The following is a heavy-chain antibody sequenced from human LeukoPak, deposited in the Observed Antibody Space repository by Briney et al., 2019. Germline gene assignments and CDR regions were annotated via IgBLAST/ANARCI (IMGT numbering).Heavy chain of an antibody. CDR3: ARNGGNSDVDY. D-gene: IGHD4-23*01. CDR2: INHSGST. CDR1: GGSFSGYY. J-gene: IGHJ4*02. V-gene: IGHV4-34*01. Sequence: SETLSLTCAVYGGSFSGYYWSWIRQPPGKGLEWIGEINHSGSTNYNPSLKSRVTISVDASKNQFSLKLSSVTAADTAVYYCARNGGNSDVDYWGQGTLVTVYS.